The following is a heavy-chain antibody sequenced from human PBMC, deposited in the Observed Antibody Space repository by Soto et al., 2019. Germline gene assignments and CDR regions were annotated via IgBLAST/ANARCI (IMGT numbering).Heavy chain of an antibody. V-gene: IGHV1-2*02. CDR2: INPNSGGT. J-gene: IGHJ6*02. Sequence: SVKGYCTASGYTFTGYYIHWARQAPGQGLEWMGWINPNSGGTNYARKFQGRVTMTRDTSISTAYMELSSLRADDTGVYYCARETSNRLDSYGTYYYNGMDGCGRRTTVTFS. D-gene: IGHD5-18*01. CDR1: GYTFTGYY. CDR3: ARETSNRLDSYGTYYYNGMDG.